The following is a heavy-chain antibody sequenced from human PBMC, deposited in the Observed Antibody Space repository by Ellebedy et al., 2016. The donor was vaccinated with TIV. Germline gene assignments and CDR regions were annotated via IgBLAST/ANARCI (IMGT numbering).Heavy chain of an antibody. CDR1: GFTFSSYA. Sequence: PGGSLRLSCAASGFTFSSYALSWVRQAPGKGLEWVSAISARGDSTYYADSVKGRFTISRDNSKNTLYLQMNSLSAEDTAVYYCAKDLDTVGVTPRGWGQGTLVTVSS. D-gene: IGHD1-26*01. V-gene: IGHV3-23*01. J-gene: IGHJ4*02. CDR3: AKDLDTVGVTPRG. CDR2: ISARGDST.